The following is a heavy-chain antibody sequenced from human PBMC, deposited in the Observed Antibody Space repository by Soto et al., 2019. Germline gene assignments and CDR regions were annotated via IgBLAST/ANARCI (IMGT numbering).Heavy chain of an antibody. J-gene: IGHJ4*02. D-gene: IGHD6-19*01. Sequence: EVQLVESGGGLVQPGGSLRLSCAASGFTFSSCWMSWLRQAPGKGLEWVANIKQDGSEKYYVDSVKGRFTISRDNAKNSLYLQMNNLRVEDTAVYYCARVPVAVSGADLDYWCQGTLVTVSS. CDR2: IKQDGSEK. CDR1: GFTFSSCW. CDR3: ARVPVAVSGADLDY. V-gene: IGHV3-7*01.